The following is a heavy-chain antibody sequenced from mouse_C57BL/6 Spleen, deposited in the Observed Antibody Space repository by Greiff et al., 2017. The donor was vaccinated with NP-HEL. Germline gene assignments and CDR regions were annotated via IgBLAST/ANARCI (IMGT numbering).Heavy chain of an antibody. D-gene: IGHD4-1*01. V-gene: IGHV1-55*01. Sequence: QVQLQQPGAELVKPGASVKMSCKASGYTFTSYWITWVKQRPGQGLEWIGDIFPGSGGTNYNEKFKSKATLTVDTSSSTAYMQLSSLTSEDSAVYYCAREGTGTSWFAYWGQGTLVTVSA. CDR3: AREGTGTSWFAY. CDR1: GYTFTSYW. CDR2: IFPGSGGT. J-gene: IGHJ3*01.